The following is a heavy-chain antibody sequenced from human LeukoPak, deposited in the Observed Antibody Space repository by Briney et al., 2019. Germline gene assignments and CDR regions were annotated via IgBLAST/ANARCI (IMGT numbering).Heavy chain of an antibody. CDR2: ISYDGINE. V-gene: IGHV3-30-3*02. D-gene: IGHD3-22*01. CDR1: GFTFSTYA. CDR3: AKKGYYDGSGYYMYYFDH. J-gene: IGHJ4*02. Sequence: GGSLRLSCAASGFTFSTYAMHWVRQAPGKGLEWVAIISYDGINEYYADSVKGRFTISRDNSKSTLYLQMDSLRAEDTAVYYCAKKGYYDGSGYYMYYFDHWGQGTLVTVSS.